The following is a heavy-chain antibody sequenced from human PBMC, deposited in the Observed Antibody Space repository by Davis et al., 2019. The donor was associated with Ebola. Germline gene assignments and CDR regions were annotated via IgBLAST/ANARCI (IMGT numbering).Heavy chain of an antibody. Sequence: ASVKVSCKASGYTFTSYDINWVRQATGKGLEWMGGFDPEDGETIYAQKFQGRVTMTEDTSTDTAYMELSSLRSEDTAVYYCATEPGGNDILTAWGMDVWGQGTTVTVSS. CDR1: GYTFTSYD. D-gene: IGHD3-9*01. J-gene: IGHJ6*02. CDR2: FDPEDGET. V-gene: IGHV1-24*01. CDR3: ATEPGGNDILTAWGMDV.